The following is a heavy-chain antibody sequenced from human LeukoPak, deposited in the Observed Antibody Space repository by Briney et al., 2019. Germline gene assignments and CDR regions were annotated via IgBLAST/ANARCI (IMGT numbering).Heavy chain of an antibody. D-gene: IGHD2-15*01. CDR2: IIPIFGTA. V-gene: IGHV1-69*01. CDR3: ARGGYCSGGSCYSFDY. Sequence: SVMISCKASGGTFSSYAISWVRQAPGQGLEWMGGIIPIFGTANYAQKFQGRVTITADESTSTAYMELSSLRSEDTAVYYCARGGYCSGGSCYSFDYWGQGSLAVVSS. CDR1: GGTFSSYA. J-gene: IGHJ4*02.